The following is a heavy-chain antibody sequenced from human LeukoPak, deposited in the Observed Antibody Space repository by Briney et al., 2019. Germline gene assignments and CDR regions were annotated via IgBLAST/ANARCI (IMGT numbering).Heavy chain of an antibody. CDR2: IRPGDTRT. CDR1: GYTFTAYY. V-gene: IGHV1-46*01. CDR3: VREKSGGTYDY. J-gene: IGHJ4*02. D-gene: IGHD3-16*01. Sequence: ASVTVSFKASGYTFTAYYIQWVRQAPGQGREWMGTIRPGDTRTTYAQKFQGRVTMTWDMSTTTGYMELSSLRSEDTAVYYCVREKSGGTYDYWGQGTLVTVSS.